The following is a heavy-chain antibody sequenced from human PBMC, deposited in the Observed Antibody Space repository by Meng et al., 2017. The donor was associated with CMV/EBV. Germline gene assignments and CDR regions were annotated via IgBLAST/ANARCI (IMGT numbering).Heavy chain of an antibody. Sequence: GGSLRLSCAASGFTFSSYAMSWVRQAPGKGLEWVSAISGSGGSTYYADSVKGRFTISRDNSKNTLYLQMNSLRAEDTAAYYCAKERKAYYDILFADYGVDVWGQGTTVTVSS. CDR1: GFTFSSYA. CDR2: ISGSGGST. CDR3: AKERKAYYDILFADYGVDV. D-gene: IGHD3-9*01. V-gene: IGHV3-23*01. J-gene: IGHJ6*02.